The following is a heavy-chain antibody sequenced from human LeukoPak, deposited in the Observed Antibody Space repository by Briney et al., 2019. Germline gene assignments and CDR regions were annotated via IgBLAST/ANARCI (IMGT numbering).Heavy chain of an antibody. CDR3: TRRTRIAAGVYNIDF. J-gene: IGHJ4*02. CDR2: IYPSGNS. Sequence: SATLSLTCTVSGGSISGYYWNWIRPPPGKGLEWLGYIYPSGNSDYNPSLKSRVSMSVDTSKKQISLRLSSVTAADTAVYYCTRRTRIAAGVYNIDFWGQGTLVTVSS. D-gene: IGHD6-25*01. CDR1: GGSISGYY. V-gene: IGHV4-4*09.